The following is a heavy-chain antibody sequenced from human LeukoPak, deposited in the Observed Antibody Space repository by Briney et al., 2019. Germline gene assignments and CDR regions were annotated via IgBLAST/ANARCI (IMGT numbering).Heavy chain of an antibody. CDR1: GASISTNY. V-gene: IGHV4-4*07. CDR3: ARDQTKLGANDNWFAP. J-gene: IGHJ5*02. D-gene: IGHD1-26*01. Sequence: SETLSLTCTVSGASISTNYWSWIRQPAGKGLEWIGRIYTSGSTSYNPSLNSRVTMSVDTSKNQLSLKLTSVTAADTAVYFCARDQTKLGANDNWFAPWGQGTLVTVSS. CDR2: IYTSGST.